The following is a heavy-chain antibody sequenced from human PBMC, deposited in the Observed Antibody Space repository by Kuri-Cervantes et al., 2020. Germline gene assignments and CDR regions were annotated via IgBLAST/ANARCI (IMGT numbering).Heavy chain of an antibody. CDR1: GFTFSGST. D-gene: IGHD2-2*01. Sequence: GESLKISCSASGFTFSGSTMHWVRQAPGKGLEWVAVISSDGSNKYHADSVKGRFTISRNNSQNTLYLQMNSLRAEDTAVYYCARVNTMMAWYQYYYMDVWGKGTTVTVSS. CDR3: ARVNTMMAWYQYYYMDV. V-gene: IGHV3-30*01. CDR2: ISSDGSNK. J-gene: IGHJ6*03.